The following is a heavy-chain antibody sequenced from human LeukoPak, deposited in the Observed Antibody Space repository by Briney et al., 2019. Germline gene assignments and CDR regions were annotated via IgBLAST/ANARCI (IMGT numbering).Heavy chain of an antibody. CDR2: ISAGNGNT. V-gene: IGHV1-3*01. Sequence: GASVKVSCKASGYTFTSYAIHWVRQAPGQRLEWMGWISAGNGNTKYSQNFQGRVTFISNTSATTAFMELSSLRSEDTAVYYCASSARSSGWYVLDYWGQGTLVTVSS. J-gene: IGHJ4*02. CDR3: ASSARSSGWYVLDY. CDR1: GYTFTSYA. D-gene: IGHD6-19*01.